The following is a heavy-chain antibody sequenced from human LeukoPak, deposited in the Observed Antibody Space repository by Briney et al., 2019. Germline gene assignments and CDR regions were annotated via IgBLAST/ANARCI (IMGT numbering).Heavy chain of an antibody. Sequence: GGSLRLSCAASGFTFSSYGMHWVRQAPGKGLEWVAVISHDGSNKYYADSVKGRFTTSRDNSKNTLYLQMNSLRAEDTAVYYCAKIQYYDSSGYLDYWGQGTLVTVSS. J-gene: IGHJ4*02. D-gene: IGHD3-22*01. CDR2: ISHDGSNK. CDR1: GFTFSSYG. CDR3: AKIQYYDSSGYLDY. V-gene: IGHV3-30*18.